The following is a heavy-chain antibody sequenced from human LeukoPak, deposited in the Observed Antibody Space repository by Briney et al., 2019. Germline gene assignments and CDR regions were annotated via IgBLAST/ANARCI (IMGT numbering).Heavy chain of an antibody. V-gene: IGHV3-23*01. CDR1: GFTFCSYA. CDR2: ISGSGGST. CDR3: AKDAIGQYRPYYFDC. D-gene: IGHD3-16*02. Sequence: GGSLRLSCAASGFTFCSYAMSWVRQAPGKGLEWVSAISGSGGSTYYADYVKGRFTVSRDNSKNTLNLQLNSLRAEDTAVYYCAKDAIGQYRPYYFDCWGQGTLVTVSS. J-gene: IGHJ4*02.